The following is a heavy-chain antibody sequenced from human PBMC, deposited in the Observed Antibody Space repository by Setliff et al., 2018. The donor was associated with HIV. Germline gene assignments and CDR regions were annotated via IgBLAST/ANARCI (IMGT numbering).Heavy chain of an antibody. CDR2: INVGNGDT. Sequence: AASVKVSCKASGYTFTTYSLHWARQAPGQSLEWMGWINVGNGDTKYSQDLQGRITITRDTSANTAYMELSRLRSDDTAVYFCARGALLAVFDFDHWGHGTLVTVSS. CDR1: GYTFTTYS. D-gene: IGHD3-10*01. CDR3: ARGALLAVFDFDH. V-gene: IGHV1-3*01. J-gene: IGHJ4*01.